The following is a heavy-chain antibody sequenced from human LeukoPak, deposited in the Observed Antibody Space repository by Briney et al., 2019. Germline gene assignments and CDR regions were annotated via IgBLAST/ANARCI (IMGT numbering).Heavy chain of an antibody. CDR3: TKNQILDDTGSWYAY. Sequence: GGSLRLSCEASGFTFRTYAMSWVRQAPGKGLEWVSGISDGGGRTFYAESVKGRFTVSRDNSKNTLYLRMNSLRAEDTAIYYCTKNQILDDTGSWYAYWGQGTLVTVSS. CDR1: GFTFRTYA. V-gene: IGHV3-23*01. CDR2: ISDGGGRT. J-gene: IGHJ4*02. D-gene: IGHD6-13*01.